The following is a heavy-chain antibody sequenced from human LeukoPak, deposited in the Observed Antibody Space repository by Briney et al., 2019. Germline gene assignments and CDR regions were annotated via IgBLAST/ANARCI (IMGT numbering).Heavy chain of an antibody. J-gene: IGHJ5*02. CDR2: IYHSGST. CDR1: GYSISSGYY. CDR3: ARETGGSYWFDP. V-gene: IGHV4-38-2*02. Sequence: SQTLSLTCTVSGYSISSGYYWGWIRQPPGKGLEWIGSIYHSGSTYYNPSLKSRVTISVDTSKNQFSLKLSSVPAADTAVYYCARETGGSYWFDPWGQGTLVTVSS. D-gene: IGHD1-26*01.